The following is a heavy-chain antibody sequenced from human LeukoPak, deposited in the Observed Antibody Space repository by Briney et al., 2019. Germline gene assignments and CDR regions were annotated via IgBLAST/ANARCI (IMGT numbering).Heavy chain of an antibody. D-gene: IGHD6-13*01. CDR2: ISWNSGSI. J-gene: IGHJ4*02. CDR1: GFTFDDYA. V-gene: IGHV3-9*01. CDR3: AKDTPSSSWYGAIDY. Sequence: PGGSLRLSCAASGFTFDDYAMPWVRQAPGKGLEWVSGISWNSGSIGYADSVKGRFTISRDNAKNSLYLQMNSLRAEDTALYYCAKDTPSSSWYGAIDYWGQGTLVTVSS.